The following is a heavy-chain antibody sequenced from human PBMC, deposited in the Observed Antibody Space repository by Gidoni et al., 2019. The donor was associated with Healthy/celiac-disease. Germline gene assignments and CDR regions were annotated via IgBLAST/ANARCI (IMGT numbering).Heavy chain of an antibody. D-gene: IGHD1-26*01. V-gene: IGHV4-39*01. J-gene: IGHJ5*02. Sequence: QLHLQESGPGLVKPSATLSLTCTVSGCSISSSSYYWGWIRQPPGKGLEWIGSIYYSGSTYYNPSLKSRVTISVDTSKNQFSLKLSSVTAADTAVYYCARYPTHSWFDPWGQGTLVTVSS. CDR3: ARYPTHSWFDP. CDR1: GCSISSSSYY. CDR2: IYYSGST.